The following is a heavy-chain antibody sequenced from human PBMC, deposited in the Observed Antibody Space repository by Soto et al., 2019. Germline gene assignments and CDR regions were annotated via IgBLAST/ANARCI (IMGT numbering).Heavy chain of an antibody. J-gene: IGHJ4*02. V-gene: IGHV4-39*01. CDR1: GGSISSSSYY. D-gene: IGHD6-19*01. Sequence: SETLSLTCTVSGGSISSSSYYWGWIRQPPGKGLEWIGSIYYSGSTYYNPSLKSRVTISVDTSKNQFSLKLSSVTAADTAVYYCARHTGYSSGWYTYFDYWGQGTLVTVSS. CDR3: ARHTGYSSGWYTYFDY. CDR2: IYYSGST.